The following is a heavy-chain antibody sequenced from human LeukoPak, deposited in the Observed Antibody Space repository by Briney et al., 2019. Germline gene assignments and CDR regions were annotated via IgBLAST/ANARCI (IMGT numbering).Heavy chain of an antibody. D-gene: IGHD3-10*01. Sequence: QPGRSLRLSCAASGFTFSDYYMSWIRQAPGKGLEWVSYISSSSSYTNYADSVKGRFTISRDNAKNSLYLQMNSLRAEDTAVYYCARDIWDDYYGSGSYYSFDYWGQGTLVTVSS. CDR3: ARDIWDDYYGSGSYYSFDY. V-gene: IGHV3-11*06. CDR2: ISSSSSYT. CDR1: GFTFSDYY. J-gene: IGHJ4*02.